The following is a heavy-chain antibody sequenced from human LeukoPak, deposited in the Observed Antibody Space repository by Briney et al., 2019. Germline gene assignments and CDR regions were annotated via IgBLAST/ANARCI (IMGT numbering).Heavy chain of an antibody. V-gene: IGHV7-4-1*02. J-gene: IGHJ4*02. Sequence: GASVKVSCNASGYTFTSYAMNWVRQAPGQGLEWMGWINTNTGKPTYAQGFTGRFVFSLDSSVSTAYLQINSLNAEGTAVYYCARAASLDYWGQGTLVTVSS. D-gene: IGHD2-2*01. CDR1: GYTFTSYA. CDR3: ARAASLDY. CDR2: INTNTGKP.